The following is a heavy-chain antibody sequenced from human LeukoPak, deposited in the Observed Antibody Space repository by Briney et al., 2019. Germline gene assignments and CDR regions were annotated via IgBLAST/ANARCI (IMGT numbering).Heavy chain of an antibody. J-gene: IGHJ4*02. CDR3: ARVLSPYGSGSYSPFDY. D-gene: IGHD3-10*01. Sequence: ASVKVSCKASGYTFTSYGISWVRQAPGQGLEWMGWINPNSGGTNYAQKFQGRVTMTRDTSISTAYMELSRLRSDDTAVYYCARVLSPYGSGSYSPFDYWGQGTLVTVSS. V-gene: IGHV1-2*02. CDR2: INPNSGGT. CDR1: GYTFTSYG.